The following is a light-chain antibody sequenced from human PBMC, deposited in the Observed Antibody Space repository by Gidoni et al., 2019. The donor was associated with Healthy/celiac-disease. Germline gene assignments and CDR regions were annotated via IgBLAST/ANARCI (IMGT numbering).Light chain of an antibody. J-gene: IGKJ1*01. CDR1: QSVSSY. CDR2: DAS. CDR3: QQRSNWPPT. Sequence: EIVLTQSPATLSLSPGERATISCRASQSVSSYLAWYQQKPGQAPRLLIYDASNRATGIPARFSGSGSGTDFTLTISSLEPEDFAVYYCQQRSNWPPTFGQETKVEIK. V-gene: IGKV3-11*01.